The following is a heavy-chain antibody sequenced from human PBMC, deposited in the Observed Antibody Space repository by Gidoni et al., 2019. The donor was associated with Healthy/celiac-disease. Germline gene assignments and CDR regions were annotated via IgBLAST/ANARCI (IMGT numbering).Heavy chain of an antibody. J-gene: IGHJ6*03. CDR1: GGSISSSSYY. D-gene: IGHD1-7*01. CDR3: ARLKGNWNYFGTNYYDMDV. V-gene: IGHV4-39*01. CDR2: IYYSGST. Sequence: QLQLQESGPGLVKPSETLSLTCTVSGGSISSSSYYWGWIRQPPGKGLEWIGSIYYSGSTYYNPSLKSRVTISVDTSKNQFSLKLSSVTAADTAEYYCARLKGNWNYFGTNYYDMDVWGKGTTVTVSS.